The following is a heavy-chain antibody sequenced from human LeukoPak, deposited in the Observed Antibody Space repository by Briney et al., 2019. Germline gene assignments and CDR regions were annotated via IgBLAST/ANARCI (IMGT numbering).Heavy chain of an antibody. J-gene: IGHJ4*02. D-gene: IGHD4-17*01. V-gene: IGHV3-7*03. CDR1: GFTFSSYA. CDR2: IKQDGSEK. CDR3: ARGTAEIDY. Sequence: QPGGSLRLSCSASGFTFSSYAMHWVRQAPGKGLEWVANIKQDGSEKYYVDSVKGRFAISRDNAKNSLYLQMNSLRAEDTAVYYCARGTAEIDYWGQGTLVTVSS.